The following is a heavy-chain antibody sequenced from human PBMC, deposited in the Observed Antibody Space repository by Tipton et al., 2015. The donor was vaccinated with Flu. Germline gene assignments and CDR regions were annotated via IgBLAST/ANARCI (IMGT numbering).Heavy chain of an antibody. J-gene: IGHJ4*02. Sequence: GSLRLSRAAPGFTFSDYYMSWIRQAPGKGLEWVSYISSSGSTIYYADSVKGRFTISRDNAKNSLYLQMNSLRAEDTAVYYCARDLSYSSGWYNYWGQGTLVTVSS. CDR2: ISSSGSTI. D-gene: IGHD6-19*01. V-gene: IGHV3-11*01. CDR1: GFTFSDYY. CDR3: ARDLSYSSGWYNY.